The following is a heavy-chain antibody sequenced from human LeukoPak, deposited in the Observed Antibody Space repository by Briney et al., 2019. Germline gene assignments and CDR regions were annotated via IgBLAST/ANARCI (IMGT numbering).Heavy chain of an antibody. CDR1: GFTFSSYA. J-gene: IGHJ4*02. CDR2: ISYDGSNK. CDR3: ARLNSPAAIHGFDY. D-gene: IGHD2-2*01. V-gene: IGHV3-30-3*01. Sequence: GGSLRLSCAASGFTFSSYAMHWVRQAPGKGLEWMAVISYDGSNKYYADSVKGRFTISRDNSKNTLYLQMNSLRAEDTAVYYCARLNSPAAIHGFDYWGQGTLVTVSS.